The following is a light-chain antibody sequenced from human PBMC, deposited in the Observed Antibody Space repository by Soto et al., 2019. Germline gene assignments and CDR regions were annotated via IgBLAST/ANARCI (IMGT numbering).Light chain of an antibody. V-gene: IGLV2-14*01. CDR2: EVV. CDR1: SGDIGTYNY. Sequence: QSALTQPASVSGSPGQSITISCTGTSGDIGTYNYVSWYQQHPGKVPKLIIYEVVHRPSGVSNRFSGNKSGNMASLTISGLQAEDEADYYCSSYRSGSTLFGGGTKLTVL. CDR3: SSYRSGSTL. J-gene: IGLJ2*01.